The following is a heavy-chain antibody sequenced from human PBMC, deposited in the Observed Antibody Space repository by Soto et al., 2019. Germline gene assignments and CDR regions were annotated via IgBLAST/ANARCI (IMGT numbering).Heavy chain of an antibody. J-gene: IGHJ2*01. CDR3: ARKILGSTSRPNYWYFAL. Sequence: EVHLLESGGGLVQPGGSLRLSCAGSGFTFINYAMNWVRQAPGKGLEWVSSISGGGDAAFFPDSVRGRFTISRDNSQNTVTLQMNSLGVDDTAVYCCARKILGSTSRPNYWYFALWGRGTLVTGSS. V-gene: IGHV3-23*01. D-gene: IGHD2-2*01. CDR1: GFTFINYA. CDR2: ISGGGDAA.